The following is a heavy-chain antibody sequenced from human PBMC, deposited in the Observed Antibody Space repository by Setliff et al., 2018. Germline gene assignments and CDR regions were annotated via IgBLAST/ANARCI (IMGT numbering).Heavy chain of an antibody. Sequence: GASVKVSCKTSGFRFTSFGFSCVRQAPGQGLEWMGWISPYSGESNYAQKFQDRLTVTADTSTKTTYMELRSLTSDDTAVYFCTRSRGPRVVLAADFDFWSQGTRVTVS. D-gene: IGHD3-16*01. J-gene: IGHJ4*02. CDR3: TRSRGPRVVLAADFDF. CDR1: GFRFTSFG. V-gene: IGHV1-18*01. CDR2: ISPYSGES.